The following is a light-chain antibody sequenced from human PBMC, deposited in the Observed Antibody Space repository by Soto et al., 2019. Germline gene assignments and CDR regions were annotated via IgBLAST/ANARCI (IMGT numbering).Light chain of an antibody. CDR1: QNIKKF. CDR2: TAS. J-gene: IGKJ4*01. V-gene: IGKV1-39*01. CDR3: QQAFSAPLT. Sequence: DIQMTQSQTSLSAPVGDSVTITCRASQNIKKFLNWYQQKPGTAPKLLIYTASSVQAGFPSRFSGSGSGTDFILTISNLQPEDFATYSCQQAFSAPLTFGGGTRVEI.